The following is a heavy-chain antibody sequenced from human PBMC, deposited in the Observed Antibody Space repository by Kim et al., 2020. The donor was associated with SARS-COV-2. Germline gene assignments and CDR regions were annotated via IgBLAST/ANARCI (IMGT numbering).Heavy chain of an antibody. Sequence: SVKVSCKASGGTFSSYAISWVRQAPGQGLEWMGGIIPIFGTANYAQKFQGRVTITADESTSTAYMELSSLRSEDTAVYYCAREDSSGYYWQVFDYWGQGTLVTVSS. CDR1: GGTFSSYA. CDR3: AREDSSGYYWQVFDY. V-gene: IGHV1-69*13. J-gene: IGHJ4*02. D-gene: IGHD3-22*01. CDR2: IIPIFGTA.